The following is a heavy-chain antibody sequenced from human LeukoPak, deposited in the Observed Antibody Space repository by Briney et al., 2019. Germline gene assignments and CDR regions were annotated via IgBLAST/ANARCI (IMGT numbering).Heavy chain of an antibody. D-gene: IGHD6-13*01. CDR1: GFTFSSYW. V-gene: IGHV3-7*05. J-gene: IGHJ4*02. CDR2: IKPDGSEK. Sequence: PGGSLRLSCAASGFTFSSYWMTWVRQAPGKGLEWVANIKPDGSEKYYVDSVKGRFTISRDNAKNTVYLQMNSLRAEDTAVYYCATVPTGYGSSWYRWQDEFDYWGQGTLVTVSS. CDR3: ATVPTGYGSSWYRWQDEFDY.